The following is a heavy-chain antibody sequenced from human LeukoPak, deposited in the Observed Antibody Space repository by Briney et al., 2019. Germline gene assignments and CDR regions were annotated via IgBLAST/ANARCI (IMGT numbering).Heavy chain of an antibody. CDR1: GFTFSSYV. D-gene: IGHD3/OR15-3a*01. V-gene: IGHV3-30*04. J-gene: IGHJ3*02. Sequence: PGRSLRLSCEASGFTFSSYVMHWVRQAPGKGLEWVALISYDGIKKSYADSVKGRFTISRENSKNTLYVQMNGLRAEDTAVYYCARVGYTYGFLGAFDIWGQGTMVTVSS. CDR2: ISYDGIKK. CDR3: ARVGYTYGFLGAFDI.